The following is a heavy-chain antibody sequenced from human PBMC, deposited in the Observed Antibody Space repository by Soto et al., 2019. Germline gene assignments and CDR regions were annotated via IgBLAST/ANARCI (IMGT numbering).Heavy chain of an antibody. CDR2: IYYSGST. CDR3: ARAIKWRRGSRSFDY. J-gene: IGHJ4*02. V-gene: IGHV4-30-4*01. CDR1: GGSISSGDYY. D-gene: IGHD5-12*01. Sequence: PSETLSLTCTVSGGSISSGDYYWSWIRQPPGKGLEWIGYIYYSGSTYYNPSLKSRVTISVGTSKNQFSLKLSSVTAADTAVYYCARAIKWRRGSRSFDYWGEVTMVAVYS.